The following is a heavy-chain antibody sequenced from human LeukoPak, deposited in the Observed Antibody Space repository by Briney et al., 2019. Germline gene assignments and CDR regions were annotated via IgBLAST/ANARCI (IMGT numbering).Heavy chain of an antibody. D-gene: IGHD3-10*01. CDR3: AGVMIRGAWNY. Sequence: PGGSLRLSCAASGFTFSSYAMHWVRQAPGKGLEWVSVIYANNSTYYADSVKGRFTISRDKSKNTLYLQMNSLRAEDTAVYYCAGVMIRGAWNYWGQGTLVTVSS. V-gene: IGHV3-66*01. J-gene: IGHJ4*02. CDR2: IYANNST. CDR1: GFTFSSYA.